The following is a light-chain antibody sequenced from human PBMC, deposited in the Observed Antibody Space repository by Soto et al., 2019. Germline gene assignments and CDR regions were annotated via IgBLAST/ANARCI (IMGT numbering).Light chain of an antibody. CDR2: GAS. J-gene: IGKJ1*01. Sequence: EIVITQSPTTLSVSPGYRPTLSCRASQSVNSNLAWYQHKPGQAPRLLIYGASSRATGIPARFSGSGSGTEFTLTITSLQSEDFAVYYCQQYNSWPRTFGQGTTVDIK. CDR1: QSVNSN. V-gene: IGKV3-15*01. CDR3: QQYNSWPRT.